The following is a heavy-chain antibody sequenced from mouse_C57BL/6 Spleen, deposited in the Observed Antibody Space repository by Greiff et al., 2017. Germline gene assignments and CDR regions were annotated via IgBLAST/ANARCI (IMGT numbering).Heavy chain of an antibody. J-gene: IGHJ3*01. CDR2: INPYNGGT. CDR1: GYTFTDYY. V-gene: IGHV1-19*01. Sequence: EVKLVESGPVLVKPGASVKMSCKASGYTFTDYYMNWVKQSHGKSLEWIGVINPYNGGTSYNQKFKGKATLTVDKSSSTAYMELNSLTSEDSAVYYCARGYYYGSSYGFAYWGQGTLVTVSA. D-gene: IGHD1-1*01. CDR3: ARGYYYGSSYGFAY.